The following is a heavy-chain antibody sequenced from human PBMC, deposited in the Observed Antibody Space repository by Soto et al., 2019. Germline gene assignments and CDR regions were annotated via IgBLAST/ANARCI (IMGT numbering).Heavy chain of an antibody. Sequence: PSETLSLTCTVSGGSISSVDYYWSWIRQPPGKGLEWIGYIYYSGSTYYNPSLKSRVTISVDTSKNQFSLKLSSVTAADTAVYYCARDLGDYGDYGDYYGMDVWGQGTTVTVSS. D-gene: IGHD4-17*01. CDR2: IYYSGST. CDR1: GGSISSVDYY. J-gene: IGHJ6*02. V-gene: IGHV4-30-4*01. CDR3: ARDLGDYGDYGDYYGMDV.